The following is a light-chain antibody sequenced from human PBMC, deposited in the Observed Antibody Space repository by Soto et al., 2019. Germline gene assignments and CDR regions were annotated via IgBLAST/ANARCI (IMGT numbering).Light chain of an antibody. CDR3: QQRSNWPPT. Sequence: EIVFTQSPATLSLSPGERATPSCRASQSVSSYLAWYQQRPGQAPRLLIYDASNRATGIPAKFSGSGSGTDFTLTISTLEPEDFAVYYCQQRSNWPPTFGGGTKVDIK. V-gene: IGKV3-11*01. J-gene: IGKJ4*01. CDR1: QSVSSY. CDR2: DAS.